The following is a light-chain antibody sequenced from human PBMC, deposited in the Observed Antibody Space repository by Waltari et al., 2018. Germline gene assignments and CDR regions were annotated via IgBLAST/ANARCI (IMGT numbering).Light chain of an antibody. CDR3: QQRSNWPVT. CDR1: QSVSSY. J-gene: IGKJ3*01. CDR2: DAS. Sequence: EIVLTQSPATLSFSPGERATLSCRASQSVSSYFAWYQQKPGQAPRLLIYDASNRATGIPARFSGSGSGTDFTLTISSLEPEDFAVYYCQQRSNWPVTFGPGTKVDIK. V-gene: IGKV3-11*01.